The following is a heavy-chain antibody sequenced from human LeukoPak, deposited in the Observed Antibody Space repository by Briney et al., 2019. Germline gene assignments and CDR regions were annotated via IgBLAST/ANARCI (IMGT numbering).Heavy chain of an antibody. J-gene: IGHJ4*02. CDR3: ARGPNMVRGVILRH. D-gene: IGHD3-10*01. CDR2: INHSGST. V-gene: IGHV4-34*01. Sequence: ETLSLTCAVYGGSFSGYYWSWIRQPPGKGLEWIGEINHSGSTNYNPSLKSRVTISVDTSKNQFSLKLSSVTAADTAVYYCARGPNMVRGVILRHWGQGTLVTVSS. CDR1: GGSFSGYY.